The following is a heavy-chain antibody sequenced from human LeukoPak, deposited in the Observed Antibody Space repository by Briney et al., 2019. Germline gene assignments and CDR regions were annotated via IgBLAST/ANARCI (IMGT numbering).Heavy chain of an antibody. D-gene: IGHD3-10*01. V-gene: IGHV3-7*01. J-gene: IGHJ4*02. CDR1: GFSLSSYW. CDR3: ARGGLLWFGELFDY. Sequence: PGGSLRLSCAASGFSLSSYWMTWVRQAPGKGLEWVANIKQDGSEKNYVDSVRGRFTISRDNAKNSLYLQMNSLRAEDTAVYYCARGGLLWFGELFDYWGQGTLVTVSS. CDR2: IKQDGSEK.